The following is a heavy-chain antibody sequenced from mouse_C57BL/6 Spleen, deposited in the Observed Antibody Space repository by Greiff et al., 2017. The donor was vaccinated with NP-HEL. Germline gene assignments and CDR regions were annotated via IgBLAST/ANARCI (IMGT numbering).Heavy chain of an antibody. D-gene: IGHD3-2*02. CDR1: GFTFSSYG. J-gene: IGHJ2*01. Sequence: EVKLVESGGDLVKPGGSLKLSCAASGFTFSSYGMSWVRQTPDKRLEWVATISSGGSYTYYPDSVKGRFTISRDNAKNTLYLQMSSLKSEDTAMYYCARQGAQALYFDYWGQGTTLTVSS. V-gene: IGHV5-6*01. CDR2: ISSGGSYT. CDR3: ARQGAQALYFDY.